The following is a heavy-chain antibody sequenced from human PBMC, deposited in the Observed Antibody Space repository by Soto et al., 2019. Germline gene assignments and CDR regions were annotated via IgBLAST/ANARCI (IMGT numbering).Heavy chain of an antibody. CDR2: IVPLSDRT. D-gene: IGHD2-15*01. J-gene: IGHJ4*02. CDR3: ARKSGRDCHSGGGCFSLDV. V-gene: IGHV1-69*01. CDR1: GETLNSNP. Sequence: QVQLVQSGAEVKKPGSSLKVSCKVFGETLNSNPIGWVRQAPGQGLEWVGGIVPLSDRTNYAQELQGRVTVTAAGSTSTVYMELSNLKSDDTAVYYCARKSGRDCHSGGGCFSLDVWGQGRLITVSS.